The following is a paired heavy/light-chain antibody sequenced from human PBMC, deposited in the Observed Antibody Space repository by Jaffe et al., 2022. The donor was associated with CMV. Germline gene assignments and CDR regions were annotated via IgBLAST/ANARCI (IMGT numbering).Light chain of an antibody. CDR2: AAS. CDR1: QSISTF. J-gene: IGKJ2*01. CDR3: QQSYSTSPYT. V-gene: IGKV1-39*01. Sequence: DIQMTQSPSSLSASVGDTVTITCRASQSISTFLNWYQHKPGKAPKLLIYAASRLQSGVPSRFSGSGSGTDFTLTISSLQPEDSATYYCQQSYSTSPYTFGQGTKVEIK.
Heavy chain of an antibody. J-gene: IGHJ5*02. Sequence: EVQLVESGGGLVKPGGSLRLSCATAGFTFSSYDINWVRQAPGKGLEWVSSISSSSGFIYYADSVKGRFTISRDNAKNSVYLQMNSLRAEDTAVYYCARDVGCTNGVCNWFDPWGQGTLVTVSS. CDR1: GFTFSSYD. CDR3: ARDVGCTNGVCNWFDP. CDR2: ISSSSGFI. D-gene: IGHD2-8*01. V-gene: IGHV3-21*01.